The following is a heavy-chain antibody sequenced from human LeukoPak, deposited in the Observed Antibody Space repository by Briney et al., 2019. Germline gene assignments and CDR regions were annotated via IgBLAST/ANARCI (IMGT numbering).Heavy chain of an antibody. Sequence: SGPTLVNPTQTLTLTCTFSGLSLSTSGVSVSWIRQPPGKALEWLALIYWNDDKRYSPSLKSRLTITKDTSKNQVVLTMTNVDPVDTATYFCAHSLATFGTFIEKPFDYWGQGTLVTVSS. J-gene: IGHJ4*02. CDR1: GLSLSTSGVS. CDR2: IYWNDDK. D-gene: IGHD3-16*02. V-gene: IGHV2-5*01. CDR3: AHSLATFGTFIEKPFDY.